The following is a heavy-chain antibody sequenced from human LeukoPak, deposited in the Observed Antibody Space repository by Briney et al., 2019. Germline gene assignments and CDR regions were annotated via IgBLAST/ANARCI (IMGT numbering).Heavy chain of an antibody. D-gene: IGHD2-2*01. J-gene: IGHJ3*02. CDR3: AKGVCSSTSCYAGDAFDI. CDR1: GFTFSSYA. CDR2: ITGSGSDT. Sequence: GGSLRLSCEASGFTFSSYAMNWVRQVPGKGLEWVSSITGSGSDTYFVDSVKGRFTISRDNSKNTLYLQMNSLRAEDTAVYYCAKGVCSSTSCYAGDAFDIWGQGTMVTVSS. V-gene: IGHV3-23*01.